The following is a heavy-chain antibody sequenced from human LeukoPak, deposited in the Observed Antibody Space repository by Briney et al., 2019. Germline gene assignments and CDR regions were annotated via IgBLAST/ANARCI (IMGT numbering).Heavy chain of an antibody. Sequence: PSETLSLTCTVSGGSISSGGYYWSWIRQHPGKGLEWIGYIYYSGSTYYNPSLKSRVTISVDTSKNQFSLKLSSVTAADTAVYYCARVGGTNYYYYGMDVWGQGTTVTVSS. V-gene: IGHV4-31*03. CDR1: GGSISSGGYY. CDR3: ARVGGTNYYYYGMDV. J-gene: IGHJ6*02. CDR2: IYYSGST. D-gene: IGHD1-7*01.